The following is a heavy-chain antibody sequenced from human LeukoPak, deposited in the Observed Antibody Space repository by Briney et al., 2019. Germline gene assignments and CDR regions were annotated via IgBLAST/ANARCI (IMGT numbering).Heavy chain of an antibody. J-gene: IGHJ4*02. CDR1: GFAFSSYT. D-gene: IGHD6-13*01. Sequence: PGGSLRLCCAASGFAFSSYTMTWVRQAPGKGLEWVSSISSSSTIYYADSVKGRFTISRDNAKNSLYLQMNSLRAEDTAVYYCARDREGIAAAGTLDYWGQGTLVTVSS. V-gene: IGHV3-69-1*01. CDR3: ARDREGIAAAGTLDY. CDR2: ISSSSTI.